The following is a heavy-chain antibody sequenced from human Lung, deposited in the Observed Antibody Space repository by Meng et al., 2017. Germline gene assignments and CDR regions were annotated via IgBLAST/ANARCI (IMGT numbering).Heavy chain of an antibody. J-gene: IGHJ4*02. CDR3: ARGPTTMAHDFDY. D-gene: IGHD4-11*01. CDR1: GGSFSDYY. CDR2: INHSGST. V-gene: IGHV4-34*01. Sequence: GQLRQGGAGLLKPSETLSLTCVVSGGSFSDYYWSWIRQPPGKGLEWIGEINHSGSTNYNPSLESRATISVDTSQNNLSLKLSSVTAADSAVYYCARGPTTMAHDFDYWGQGTLVIVSS.